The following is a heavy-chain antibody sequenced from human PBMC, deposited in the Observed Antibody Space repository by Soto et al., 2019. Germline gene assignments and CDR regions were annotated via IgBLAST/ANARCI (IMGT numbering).Heavy chain of an antibody. J-gene: IGHJ5*02. Sequence: QVRLQESGPGLVKPSQTLSLTCTVSGGSMRSDNYFWSWIRQPPGKGLEWIGYIYYSGSAYYNPSLERRITMSVDTSKKQFSLKLTSVTAADTAIYYCAGLEYSQIVSDPADRGSHWFDPWGQGALVTVSS. CDR1: GGSMRSDNYF. V-gene: IGHV4-30-4*01. CDR2: IYYSGSA. D-gene: IGHD2-2*01. CDR3: AGLEYSQIVSDPADRGSHWFDP.